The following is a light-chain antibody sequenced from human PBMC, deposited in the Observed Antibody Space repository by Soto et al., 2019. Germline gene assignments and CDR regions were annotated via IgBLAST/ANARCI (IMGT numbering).Light chain of an antibody. CDR2: GAS. Sequence: DIQMTQSPSSLSASVGDRVTITCRASQSISSYLNWYQQKPGKAPNLLIFGASTLQSGVPSRFSGSGSGTEFTLTISSLQPEDFATYYCQQSYSTPWTFGQGTKVDIK. CDR1: QSISSY. CDR3: QQSYSTPWT. J-gene: IGKJ1*01. V-gene: IGKV1-39*01.